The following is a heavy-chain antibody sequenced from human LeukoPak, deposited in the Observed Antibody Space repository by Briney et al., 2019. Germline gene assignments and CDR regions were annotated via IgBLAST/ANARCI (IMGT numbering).Heavy chain of an antibody. Sequence: PSETLSLTCTVSGGSISSYYWNWIRQPPGKGLEWIGYMYYSGSSDYNPSLKSRVTISVDTSKNQFSLKVNSVTAADTAVYHCARLSPAAGPWYFDYWGQGTLVTVSS. CDR1: GGSISSYY. J-gene: IGHJ4*02. CDR3: ARLSPAAGPWYFDY. D-gene: IGHD6-13*01. CDR2: MYYSGSS. V-gene: IGHV4-59*08.